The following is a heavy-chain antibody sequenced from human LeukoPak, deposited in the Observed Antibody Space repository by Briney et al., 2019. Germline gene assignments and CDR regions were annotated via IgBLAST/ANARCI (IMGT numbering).Heavy chain of an antibody. CDR2: IKQDGSEK. Sequence: GGSLRLSCAASGFTFSSYWMSWVRQAPGKGLEWVANIKQDGSEKYYVDSVKGRFTIPRDNAKNSLYLQMNSLRAEDTAVYYCAAEMVVVPAADAFDIWGQGTLVTVSS. D-gene: IGHD2-2*01. J-gene: IGHJ4*02. CDR3: AAEMVVVPAADAFDI. CDR1: GFTFSSYW. V-gene: IGHV3-7*01.